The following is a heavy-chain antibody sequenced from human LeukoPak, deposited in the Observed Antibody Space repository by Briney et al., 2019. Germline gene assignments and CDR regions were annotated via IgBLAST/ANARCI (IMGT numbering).Heavy chain of an antibody. D-gene: IGHD2-15*01. V-gene: IGHV3-23*01. J-gene: IGHJ4*02. CDR3: AKDSSGGFDY. Sequence: GGSLRLSCAASGFTFSSYAMNWVRQAPGKGQEWVSAISGSGGSTYYADSVKGRFTISRDNSKNTLYLQMNSLRAEDTAVYYCAKDSSGGFDYWGQGTLVTVSS. CDR2: ISGSGGST. CDR1: GFTFSSYA.